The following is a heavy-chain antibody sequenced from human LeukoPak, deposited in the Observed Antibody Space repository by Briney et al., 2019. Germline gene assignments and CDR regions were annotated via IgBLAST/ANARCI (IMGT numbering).Heavy chain of an antibody. CDR2: INEDGSGK. CDR3: ARGETMDV. Sequence: GGSLRLSCVALEFSFETYWMSRVRQAPGKGPEWVANINEDGSGKHYVGSVRGRFTISRDNADNSLHLQMNSLRPEDMAVYYCARGETMDVWGKGTTVTVSS. CDR1: EFSFETYW. D-gene: IGHD5-24*01. V-gene: IGHV3-7*01. J-gene: IGHJ6*03.